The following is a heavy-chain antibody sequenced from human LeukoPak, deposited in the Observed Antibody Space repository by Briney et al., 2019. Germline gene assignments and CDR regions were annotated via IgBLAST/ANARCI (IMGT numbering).Heavy chain of an antibody. D-gene: IGHD3-3*01. CDR1: GYTFTGYY. V-gene: IGHV1-2*02. J-gene: IGHJ4*02. CDR3: ARNFWSGYYSQFDY. Sequence: ASVKVSCKASGYTFTGYYMHWVRQAPGQGLEWMGWINPNSGGTNYAQKFQGRVTITRDTSISTAYMELSRLRSDDTAVYYCARNFWSGYYSQFDYWGQGTLVTVSS. CDR2: INPNSGGT.